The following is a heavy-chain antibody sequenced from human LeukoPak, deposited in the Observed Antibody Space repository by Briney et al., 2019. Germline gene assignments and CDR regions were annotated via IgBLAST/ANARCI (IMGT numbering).Heavy chain of an antibody. J-gene: IGHJ4*02. V-gene: IGHV3-48*03. D-gene: IGHD3-22*01. CDR2: ISSSGSTV. CDR1: GFTFSSYE. CDR3: AREKYYENSGYDY. Sequence: PGGSLRLSCAASGFTFSSYEMNWVRQAPGQGLEWVAYISSSGSTVYYADSVKGRFTISRDNAKNSLFLQMNSLRAEDTADYYCAREKYYENSGYDYWGQGTLVTVSS.